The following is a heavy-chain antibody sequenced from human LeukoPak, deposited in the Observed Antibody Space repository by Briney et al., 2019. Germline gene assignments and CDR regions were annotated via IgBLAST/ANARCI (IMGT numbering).Heavy chain of an antibody. CDR2: IYTSGST. Sequence: SETLSLTCTVSGNSISSGDNYWSWIRQPAGKGLEWIGRIYTSGSTNYNPSLKSRVTISGDTSKNQFSLRLSSVTAADTAVYYCARASYSYDVNGWVPFDYWGQGTLVTVSS. CDR1: GNSISSGDNY. V-gene: IGHV4-61*02. CDR3: ARASYSYDVNGWVPFDY. J-gene: IGHJ4*02. D-gene: IGHD3-22*01.